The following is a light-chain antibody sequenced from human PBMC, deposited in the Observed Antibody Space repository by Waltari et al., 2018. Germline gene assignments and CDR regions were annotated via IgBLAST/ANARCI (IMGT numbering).Light chain of an antibody. V-gene: IGLV1-40*01. CDR1: SPNIGAGHD. Sequence: QSVLTQPPPVSGAPGQRVTISCSGSSPNIGAGHDVHWYQVFPRAAPKHLIYGNSNRPSGVPDRFSGSKSGTSASLAITGLQAEDEADYYCQSYDSSLTSGVVFGGGTKVTVL. J-gene: IGLJ3*02. CDR2: GNS. CDR3: QSYDSSLTSGVV.